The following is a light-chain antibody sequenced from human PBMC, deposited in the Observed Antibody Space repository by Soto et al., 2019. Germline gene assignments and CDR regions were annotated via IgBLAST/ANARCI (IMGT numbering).Light chain of an antibody. V-gene: IGKV3D-20*01. CDR1: QRVSNNY. CDR3: QKYGNTPLS. J-gene: IGKJ4*01. CDR2: DAS. Sequence: EIVLTQSPATLSLSPGESANLSCGASQRVSNNYLAWYQQKPGLAPRLLIYDASSRATGIPDRFTGSGSGTDFTLTISRLEPEDFAVYYYQKYGNTPLSLGGGTQVEIK.